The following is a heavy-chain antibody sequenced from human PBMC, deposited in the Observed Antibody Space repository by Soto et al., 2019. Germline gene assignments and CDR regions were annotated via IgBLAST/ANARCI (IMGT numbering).Heavy chain of an antibody. CDR1: GGSISSSNW. CDR3: ARVTPPDYYDSSGYPWFDH. V-gene: IGHV4-4*02. D-gene: IGHD3-22*01. Sequence: SETLSLTYAVSGGSISSSNWWSWVRQPPGKGLEWIGEIYHSGSTNYNPSPKSRVTISVDKSKNQFSLKLSSVTAADTAVYYCARVTPPDYYDSSGYPWFDHWVQGTLVTVS. CDR2: IYHSGST. J-gene: IGHJ5*02.